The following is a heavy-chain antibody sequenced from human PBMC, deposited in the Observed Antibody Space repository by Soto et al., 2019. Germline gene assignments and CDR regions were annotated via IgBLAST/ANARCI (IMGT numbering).Heavy chain of an antibody. CDR2: ISGNSGSK. Sequence: GGSLRLSCAASGFTFSSYAIAWVRQAPGKGLEWVSIISGNSGSKYYAGSVKGRFTISRDNSKNTLFLQMNSLRAEDTAVYYCAKDTVVVPAALDAIDIWGQGTMVTVSS. CDR3: AKDTVVVPAALDAIDI. V-gene: IGHV3-23*01. CDR1: GFTFSSYA. D-gene: IGHD2-2*01. J-gene: IGHJ3*02.